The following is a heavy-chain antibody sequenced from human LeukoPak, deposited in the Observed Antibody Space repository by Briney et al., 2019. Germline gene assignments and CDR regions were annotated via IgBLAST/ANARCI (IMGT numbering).Heavy chain of an antibody. J-gene: IGHJ1*01. D-gene: IGHD6-13*01. V-gene: IGHV4-34*01. Sequence: KTSETLSLTCAVYGGSFSGYYWSWIRQPPGKGLEWIGEINHSGSTNYNPSLKSRVTISVDTSKNQFSLKLSSVTAADTAVYYCARGGPTYSSSWYPKYFQHWGQGTLVTVSS. CDR1: GGSFSGYY. CDR2: INHSGST. CDR3: ARGGPTYSSSWYPKYFQH.